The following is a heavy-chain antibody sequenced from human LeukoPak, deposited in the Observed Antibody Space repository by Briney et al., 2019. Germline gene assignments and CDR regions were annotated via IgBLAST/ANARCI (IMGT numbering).Heavy chain of an antibody. CDR1: GFTFSTYA. CDR2: ISDSGGST. V-gene: IGHV3-23*01. CDR3: AKIQVVQYQPRYFFDY. D-gene: IGHD6-13*01. J-gene: IGHJ4*02. Sequence: GGSLRLSCAASGFTFSTYAMTWVRQAPGKGLEWVSAISDSGGSTYYADSVKGRFTISRDNSKNTLHLQMNSLRAEDTAVYYCAKIQVVQYQPRYFFDYWGQGTLVTVSS.